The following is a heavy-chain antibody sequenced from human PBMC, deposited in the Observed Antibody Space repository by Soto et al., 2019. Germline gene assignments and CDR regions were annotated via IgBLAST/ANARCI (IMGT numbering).Heavy chain of an antibody. Sequence: GALKISLKGSWNNFSHYWIGWGRPMPRKSPEWMGVIFPGDSDTRYSPSFQGQVTISADKSISTAYLQWSSLKASDTAMYYCASPTRLYCSSTSCQTKDYYYYGMDVWGQGTTVTVSS. D-gene: IGHD2-2*01. CDR3: ASPTRLYCSSTSCQTKDYYYYGMDV. J-gene: IGHJ6*02. V-gene: IGHV5-51*01. CDR1: WNNFSHYW. CDR2: IFPGDSDT.